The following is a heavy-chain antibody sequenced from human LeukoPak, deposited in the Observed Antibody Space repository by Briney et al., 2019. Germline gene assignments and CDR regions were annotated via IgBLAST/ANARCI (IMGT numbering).Heavy chain of an antibody. Sequence: PGGSLRLSCAASGFTFSSYSMNWVRQAPGKGLEWVSYISSSSSTIYYADSVKGRFTISRDNAKNSLYLQMNSLGAEDTAVYYCARHIHYYDSSGDYYWGQGTLVTVSS. CDR2: ISSSSSTI. J-gene: IGHJ4*02. D-gene: IGHD3-22*01. CDR3: ARHIHYYDSSGDYY. CDR1: GFTFSSYS. V-gene: IGHV3-48*04.